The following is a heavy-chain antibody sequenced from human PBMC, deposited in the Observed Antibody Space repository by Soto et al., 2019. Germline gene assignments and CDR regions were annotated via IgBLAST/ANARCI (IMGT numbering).Heavy chain of an antibody. Sequence: GGSLRLSCAGSGLSFSSYWINWVRQAPGKGLEWVANTNEDGTEKYYVDSVKGRFSISKDNTKNSLYLQMNSLRAEDTAVYYCVRAITTAASYWGQGTLVTVSS. CDR3: VRAITTAASY. CDR2: TNEDGTEK. J-gene: IGHJ4*02. V-gene: IGHV3-7*04. CDR1: GLSFSSYW. D-gene: IGHD2-2*01.